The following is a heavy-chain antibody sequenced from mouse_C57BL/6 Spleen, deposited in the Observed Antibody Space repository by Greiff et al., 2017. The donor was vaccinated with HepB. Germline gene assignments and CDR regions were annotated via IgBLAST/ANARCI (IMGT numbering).Heavy chain of an antibody. Sequence: VQLQQPGAELVKPGASVKLSCKASGYTFTSYWMQWVKQRPGQGLEWIGEIDPSDSYTNYNQKFKGKATLTVDTSSSTAYMQLSSLTSEDSAVYYCARGGYYGSSSWYFDVWGTGTTVTVSS. J-gene: IGHJ1*03. CDR1: GYTFTSYW. CDR2: IDPSDSYT. D-gene: IGHD1-1*01. V-gene: IGHV1-50*01. CDR3: ARGGYYGSSSWYFDV.